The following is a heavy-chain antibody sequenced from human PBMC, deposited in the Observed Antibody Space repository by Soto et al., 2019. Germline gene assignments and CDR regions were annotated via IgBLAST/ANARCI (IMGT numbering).Heavy chain of an antibody. CDR2: ISYDGSNK. J-gene: IGHJ3*02. D-gene: IGHD3-10*01. CDR3: AKDRITMVRGVIMGAFDI. CDR1: GFTFSSYG. V-gene: IGHV3-30*18. Sequence: PGESLKISCAASGFTFSSYGMHWVRQAPGKGLEWVAVISYDGSNKYYADSVKGRFTISRDNSKNTLYLQMNSLRAEDTAVYYCAKDRITMVRGVIMGAFDIWGQGTMVTVSS.